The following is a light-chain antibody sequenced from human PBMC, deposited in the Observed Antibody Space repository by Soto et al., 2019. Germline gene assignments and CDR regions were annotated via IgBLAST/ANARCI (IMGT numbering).Light chain of an antibody. CDR2: EDN. CDR1: SPNIGIDY. J-gene: IGLJ2*01. Sequence: QSVLTQPPSVSAAPGQKVTISCSGSSPNIGIDYVSWYQQLPGTAPKLLIYEDNKRPSGIPDRFSGSKSGTSATLDITGLQTGDEADYYCGAWDTSLSGGIFGGGTKVTVL. V-gene: IGLV1-51*02. CDR3: GAWDTSLSGGI.